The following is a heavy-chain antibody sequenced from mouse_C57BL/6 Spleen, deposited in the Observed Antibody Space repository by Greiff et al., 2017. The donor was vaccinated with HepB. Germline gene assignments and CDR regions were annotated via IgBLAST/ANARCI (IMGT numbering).Heavy chain of an antibody. V-gene: IGHV1-22*01. D-gene: IGHD1-1*01. CDR2: INPNNGGT. CDR3: ARGVHGSSVYFDY. Sequence: EVKLQQSGPELVKPGASVKMSCKASGYTFTDYNMHWVKQSHGKSLEWIGYINPNNGGTSYNQKFKGKATLTVNKSSSTAYMQLRSLTSEDSAVYYCARGVHGSSVYFDYWGQGTTLTVSS. J-gene: IGHJ2*01. CDR1: GYTFTDYN.